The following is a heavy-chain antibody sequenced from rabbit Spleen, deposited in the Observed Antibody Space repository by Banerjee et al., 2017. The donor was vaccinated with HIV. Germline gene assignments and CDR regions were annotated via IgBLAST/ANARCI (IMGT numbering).Heavy chain of an antibody. D-gene: IGHD2-1*01. CDR3: ARDSYDDYGDYWGSYCFNL. Sequence: QEQLVESGGGLVNPEGSLKLSCTASGFSFSNKAVMCWVRQAPGKGLEWIACINAVTGKAVYASWAKSRFTFSKTSSTTVTLQMTSLTAADTATYFCARDSYDDYGDYWGSYCFNLWGPGTLVTVS. CDR2: INAVTGKA. CDR1: GFSFSNKAV. V-gene: IGHV1S45*01. J-gene: IGHJ4*01.